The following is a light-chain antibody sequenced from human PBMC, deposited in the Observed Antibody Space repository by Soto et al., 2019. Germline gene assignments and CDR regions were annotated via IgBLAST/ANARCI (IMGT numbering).Light chain of an antibody. CDR2: TAS. CDR1: RSVSSGY. Sequence: ELVLTQSPGTLSLSPGERATLSCRASRSVSSGYLAWYQQKPGQAPRLLLYTASSTATGIADRFSGSASGTYFPLTISLLEPEVFAVYYCQQYGSSLWTFGQGTKVDNK. CDR3: QQYGSSLWT. V-gene: IGKV3-20*01. J-gene: IGKJ1*01.